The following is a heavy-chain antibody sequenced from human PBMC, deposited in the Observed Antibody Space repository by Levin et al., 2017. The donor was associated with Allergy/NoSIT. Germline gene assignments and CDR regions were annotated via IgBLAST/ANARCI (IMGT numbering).Heavy chain of an antibody. CDR2: ITSDGSNK. V-gene: IGHV3-30*03. CDR1: GLRFRDYG. Sequence: LSLPCAASGLRFRDYGMHWVRQAPDSGLEWVALITSDGSNKFYADSVKGRFIISRDNSRNILYLQLNSLRPEDTAVYYCASRGSFDHWGQGTLVTVSS. CDR3: ASRGSFDH. J-gene: IGHJ4*02. D-gene: IGHD3-10*01.